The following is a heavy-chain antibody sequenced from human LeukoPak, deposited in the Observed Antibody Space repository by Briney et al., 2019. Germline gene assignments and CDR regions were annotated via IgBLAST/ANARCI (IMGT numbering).Heavy chain of an antibody. Sequence: GGSLSLSCAASGFTFSDLYMDWVRQAPGKGLEWVGRTRDKANSYTTDYAASVEGRFTISRDDSRNSLYLQMNSLKTEDTAVYYCSRVRAGGAFDIWGQGTMVTVSS. CDR3: SRVRAGGAFDI. J-gene: IGHJ3*02. D-gene: IGHD3-10*01. CDR1: GFTFSDLY. CDR2: TRDKANSYTT. V-gene: IGHV3-72*01.